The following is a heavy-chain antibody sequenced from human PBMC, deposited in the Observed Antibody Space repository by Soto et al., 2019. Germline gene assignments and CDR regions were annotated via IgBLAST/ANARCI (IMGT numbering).Heavy chain of an antibody. D-gene: IGHD1-26*01. J-gene: IGHJ4*02. Sequence: EVQLLESGGGLAQPGGSLRLSCAASGFIFRTYAMNWVRQAPGKGLEWVSVMVGDGSSSDYADSVRGRFTIPRDNSKNTLYLQMNSLRVEDTAVYYCAKDLRPDGRYDLDYWGQGTLVTVSS. CDR2: MVGDGSSS. V-gene: IGHV3-23*01. CDR1: GFIFRTYA. CDR3: AKDLRPDGRYDLDY.